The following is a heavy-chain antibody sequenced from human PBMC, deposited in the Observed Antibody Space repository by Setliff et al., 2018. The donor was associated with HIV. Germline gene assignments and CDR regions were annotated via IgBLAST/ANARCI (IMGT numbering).Heavy chain of an antibody. CDR1: GGSLSSYY. CDR3: ARTPSRGGFDY. V-gene: IGHV4-59*01. Sequence: SETLSLTCFVSGGSLSSYYWSWIRQPPGKGLEWIAYIYYSGSTNYNPSLKSRVTISLDRSKNQFSLKLSSVTAADTAVYYCARTPSRGGFDYWGQGALVTVSS. CDR2: IYYSGST. J-gene: IGHJ4*02. D-gene: IGHD3-16*01.